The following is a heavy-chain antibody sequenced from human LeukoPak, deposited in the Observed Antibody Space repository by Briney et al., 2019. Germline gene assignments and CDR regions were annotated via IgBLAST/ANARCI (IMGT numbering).Heavy chain of an antibody. CDR1: GFTFSSYA. CDR2: INHSGST. Sequence: KPGGSLRLSCAASGFTFSSYAMSWVRQAPGKGLEWIGEINHSGSTHYNPSLKSRVTISVDTSKNQFSLKLSSVTAADTAVYYCATAEAWNYVQIWGQGTLVTVSS. J-gene: IGHJ4*02. D-gene: IGHD1-7*01. V-gene: IGHV4-34*08. CDR3: ATAEAWNYVQI.